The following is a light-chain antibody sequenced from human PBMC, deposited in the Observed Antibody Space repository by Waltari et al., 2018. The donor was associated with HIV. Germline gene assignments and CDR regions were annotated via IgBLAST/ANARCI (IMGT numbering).Light chain of an antibody. CDR3: QSADSTGTYPDV. Sequence: SYELTQPPSVSVSPGQTARIPCPGDALPKQYAYWYQQKPGQAPVLVIYKDNERPSGIPERFSGSSSGSTVTLTISGVQTEDEADYYCQSADSTGTYPDVFGPGTKVTVL. J-gene: IGLJ1*01. CDR1: ALPKQY. CDR2: KDN. V-gene: IGLV3-25*03.